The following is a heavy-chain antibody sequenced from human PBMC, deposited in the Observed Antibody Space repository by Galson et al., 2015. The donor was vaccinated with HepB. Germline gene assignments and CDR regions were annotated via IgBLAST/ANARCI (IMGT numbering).Heavy chain of an antibody. J-gene: IGHJ6*02. CDR2: ISAYNGNT. Sequence: SVKVSCKASGYTFTSYGISWVRQAPGQGLEWMGWISAYNGNTNHAQKLQGRVTMTTDTSTSTAYMELRSLRSDDTAVYYCARIAMTTVTYYYYGMDVWGQGTTVTVSS. V-gene: IGHV1-18*04. CDR3: ARIAMTTVTYYYYGMDV. CDR1: GYTFTSYG. D-gene: IGHD4-17*01.